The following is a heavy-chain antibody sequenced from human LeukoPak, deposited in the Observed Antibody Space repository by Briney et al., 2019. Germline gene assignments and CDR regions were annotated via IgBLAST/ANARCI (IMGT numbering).Heavy chain of an antibody. J-gene: IGHJ6*02. CDR1: GFSFSSYS. V-gene: IGHV3-21*01. D-gene: IGHD3-3*01. CDR3: ARSNDFWSGYYDNYYYGMDV. Sequence: PRGSLRLSCAASGFSFSSYSVTWVRQAPGKGPEWVSSISSSRGYIYYADSVKGRFTISRDNAKNSLYLQMNSLRAEDTAVYYCARSNDFWSGYYDNYYYGMDVWGQGTTVTVSS. CDR2: ISSSRGYI.